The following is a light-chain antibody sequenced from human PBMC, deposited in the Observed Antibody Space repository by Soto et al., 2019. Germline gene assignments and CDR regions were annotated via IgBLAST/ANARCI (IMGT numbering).Light chain of an antibody. J-gene: IGKJ1*01. Sequence: IQMTQSPSSLSASVGDRVSIXXRASQSIGTFLNWYQQKPGEAPXPLIHTSFSLYSGVPSRFSGSGSGTDFTLTISSLQPEDFATYFCQQAFSAEWTFGQGTKV. V-gene: IGKV1-39*01. CDR3: QQAFSAEWT. CDR2: TSF. CDR1: QSIGTF.